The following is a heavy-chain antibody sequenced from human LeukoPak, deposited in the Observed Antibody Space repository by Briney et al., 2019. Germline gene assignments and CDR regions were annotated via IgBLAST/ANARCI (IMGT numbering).Heavy chain of an antibody. J-gene: IGHJ6*02. V-gene: IGHV3-15*01. CDR3: TTDRSYDSSGYYYYYYGMDV. CDR1: GFTFSNAW. D-gene: IGHD3-22*01. CDR2: IKSKTDGGTT. Sequence: GGSLRLPCAASGFTFSNAWMSWVRQAPGKGLEWVGRIKSKTDGGTTDYAAPVKGRFTISRDDSKNTLYLQMNSLKTEDTAVYYCTTDRSYDSSGYYYYYYGMDVWGQGTTVTVSS.